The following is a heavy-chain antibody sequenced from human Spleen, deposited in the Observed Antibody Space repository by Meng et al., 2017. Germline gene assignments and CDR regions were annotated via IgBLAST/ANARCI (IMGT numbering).Heavy chain of an antibody. CDR1: GFTFSSYG. J-gene: IGHJ4*02. CDR3: ARDLAWVLFDY. CDR2: IWYDGSNK. D-gene: IGHD3-3*01. Sequence: GESLKISCAASGFTFSSYGMHWVRQAPGKGLEWVAVIWYDGSNKYYADSVKGRFTISRDNSKNTLYLEMNSLRAEDTAVYYCARDLAWVLFDYWGQGALVTVSS. V-gene: IGHV3-33*01.